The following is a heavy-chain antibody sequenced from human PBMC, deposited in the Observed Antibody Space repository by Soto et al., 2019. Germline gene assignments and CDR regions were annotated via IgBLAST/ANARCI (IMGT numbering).Heavy chain of an antibody. V-gene: IGHV6-1*01. Sequence: QSQTLSLTCAISGDSVSSNSAAWNWIRQSPSRGLEWLGRTYYRSKWYNDYAVSVKSRITINPDTSKNQFSLQLNSVTPEDTAVYYCARGGSIFIAAAGTGYYGMDVWGQGTTVTVSS. CDR3: ARGGSIFIAAAGTGYYGMDV. CDR2: TYYRSKWYN. J-gene: IGHJ6*02. D-gene: IGHD6-13*01. CDR1: GDSVSSNSAA.